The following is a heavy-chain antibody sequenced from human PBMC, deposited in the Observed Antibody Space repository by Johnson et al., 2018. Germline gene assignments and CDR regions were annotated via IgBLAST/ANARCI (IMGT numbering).Heavy chain of an antibody. CDR2: IKYDGSEK. J-gene: IGHJ3*02. CDR3: SRDPTFGSFDI. V-gene: IGHV3-7*01. CDR1: GFTFSTSW. Sequence: VQLVESGGGLVQPGGSLRLSCTASGFTFSTSWMSWVRQAPGKGLEWVANIKYDGSEKYYVDSVKGRFSLSRDNARNSLFLEMNSLRAEETAVYSCSRDPTFGSFDIWGQGTMVTVSS. D-gene: IGHD2/OR15-2a*01.